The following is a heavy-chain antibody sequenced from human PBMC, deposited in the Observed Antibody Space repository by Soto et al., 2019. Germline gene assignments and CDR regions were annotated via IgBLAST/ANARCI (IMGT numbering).Heavy chain of an antibody. CDR2: IYYSGST. CDR1: GGSISSFY. V-gene: IGHV4-59*08. CDR3: ARHSSSWSRNFDY. J-gene: IGHJ4*02. D-gene: IGHD6-13*01. Sequence: ETLSLTCTVSGGSISSFYWSWIRQPPGKGLEWIGYIYYSGSTNYNPSLKSRVTISVDTSKNQFSLKLSSVTAADTAVYYCARHSSSWSRNFDYWGQGTLVTVSS.